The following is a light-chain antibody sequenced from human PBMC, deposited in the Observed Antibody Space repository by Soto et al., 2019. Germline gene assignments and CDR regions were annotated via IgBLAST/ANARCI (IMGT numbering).Light chain of an antibody. CDR1: QTVNSK. Sequence: EIVMTQSPATLSLSPGERATLSCRASQTVNSKNFAWYQQKPGQAPRLLIYDASTRATGIPARYSGSGSGTEFNFTISSLQSEDFAVYYCQQYNNWPETFGQGTKVDIK. CDR2: DAS. V-gene: IGKV3-15*01. CDR3: QQYNNWPET. J-gene: IGKJ1*01.